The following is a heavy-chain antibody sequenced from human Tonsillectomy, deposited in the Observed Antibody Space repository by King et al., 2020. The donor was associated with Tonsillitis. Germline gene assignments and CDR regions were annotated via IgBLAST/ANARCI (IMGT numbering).Heavy chain of an antibody. CDR3: AKDLGMAGVGATLVD. Sequence: VQLVESGGGLLQPGGSLRLSCAVSGFTFDNYAMSWVRQAPGRGLEWISTINAGGGVTKYTDSVRGRFTISRDNFKATLYLQMNSLRAEDTAFYYCAKDLGMAGVGATLVDWGQGTLVTVSS. CDR2: INAGGGVT. CDR1: GFTFDNYA. D-gene: IGHD1-26*01. V-gene: IGHV3-23*04. J-gene: IGHJ4*02.